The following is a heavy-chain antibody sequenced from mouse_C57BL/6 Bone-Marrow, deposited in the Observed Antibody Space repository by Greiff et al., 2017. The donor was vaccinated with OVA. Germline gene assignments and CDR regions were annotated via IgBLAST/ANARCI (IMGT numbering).Heavy chain of an antibody. Sequence: EVQLVESGGGLVKPGGSLKLSCAASGFTFSSYAMSWVRQTPEKRLEWVATISDGGSYTYYPDNVKGRFTISRDNAKNNLYLQMSHLKSEDTAMYYCARAGKAGFAYWGQGTLVTVSA. D-gene: IGHD1-3*01. CDR3: ARAGKAGFAY. CDR1: GFTFSSYA. J-gene: IGHJ3*01. CDR2: ISDGGSYT. V-gene: IGHV5-4*01.